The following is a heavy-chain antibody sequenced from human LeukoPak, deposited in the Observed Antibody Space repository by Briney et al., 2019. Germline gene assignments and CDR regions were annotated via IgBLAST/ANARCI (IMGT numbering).Heavy chain of an antibody. V-gene: IGHV1-2*06. J-gene: IGHJ5*02. CDR2: INPNSGGT. Sequence: ASVKVSCKASGYTFTGYYMHWVRQAPGQGLEWMGRINPNSGGTNYAQKFQGRVTMTRDTSISTAYMELSRLRSDDTAVYYCARELDSSCNWFDPWGQGTLVTVSS. CDR3: ARELDSSCNWFDP. CDR1: GYTFTGYY. D-gene: IGHD3-22*01.